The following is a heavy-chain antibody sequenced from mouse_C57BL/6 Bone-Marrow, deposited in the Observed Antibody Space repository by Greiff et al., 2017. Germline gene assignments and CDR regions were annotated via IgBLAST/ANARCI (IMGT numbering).Heavy chain of an antibody. CDR1: GFNIKDDY. V-gene: IGHV14-4*01. Sequence: EVKLMESGAELVRPGASVKLSCTASGFNIKDDYMHWVKQRPEQGLEWIGWIDPENGDTEYASKFPGKATMTADTSSNTGYLQLSSLTSEDTAVYYCTVFPCGSSYGYWGQGTTHTVSS. CDR3: TVFPCGSSYGY. J-gene: IGHJ2*01. CDR2: IDPENGDT. D-gene: IGHD1-1*01.